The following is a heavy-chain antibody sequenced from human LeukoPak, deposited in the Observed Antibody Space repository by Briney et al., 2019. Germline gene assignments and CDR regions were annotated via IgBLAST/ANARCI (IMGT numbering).Heavy chain of an antibody. J-gene: IGHJ6*02. CDR1: GYTLTELS. Sequence: ASVKVSCKASGYTLTELSMHWVRQAPGKGLEWMGGFDPEDGETIYAQKFQGRVTMTEDTSTDTAYMELSSLRSEDTAVYYCATESRWSSGHDYYYYGMDVWGQGTTVTVSS. CDR2: FDPEDGET. V-gene: IGHV1-24*01. CDR3: ATESRWSSGHDYYYYGMDV. D-gene: IGHD6-19*01.